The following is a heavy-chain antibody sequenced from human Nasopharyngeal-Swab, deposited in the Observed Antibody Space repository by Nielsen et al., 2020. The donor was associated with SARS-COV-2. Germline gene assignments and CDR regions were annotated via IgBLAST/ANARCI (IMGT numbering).Heavy chain of an antibody. V-gene: IGHV4-34*01. CDR2: INHSGST. D-gene: IGHD6-6*01. CDR3: ARWGVSSSFYYYYAMDV. Sequence: SQTLSLSCAVYGGSFSVYYWSCIRQPPGKGLEWIGEINHSGSTNYNPSLKSRVTISVDTSKNQFSLKLSSVTAADTAVYYCARWGVSSSFYYYYAMDVWGQGTTVTVSS. J-gene: IGHJ6*02. CDR1: GGSFSVYY.